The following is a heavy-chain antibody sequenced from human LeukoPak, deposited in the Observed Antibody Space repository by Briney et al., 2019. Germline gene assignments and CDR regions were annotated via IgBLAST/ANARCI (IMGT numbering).Heavy chain of an antibody. CDR1: GGTFSSYT. Sequence: SVRVSCKASGGTFSSYTISWVRQAPGQGLEWMGRIIPILGIANYAQKFQGRVTITADKSTSTAYMELSSLRSEDTAVYYCARSLGELSFVDYWGQGTLVTVSS. J-gene: IGHJ4*02. V-gene: IGHV1-69*02. D-gene: IGHD3-16*02. CDR2: IIPILGIA. CDR3: ARSLGELSFVDY.